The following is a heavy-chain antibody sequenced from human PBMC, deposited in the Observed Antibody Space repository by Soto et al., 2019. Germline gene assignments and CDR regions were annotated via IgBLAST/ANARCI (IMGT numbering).Heavy chain of an antibody. Sequence: GASVKVSCKASGYTFTSYDINWVRQATGQGLEWMGRMNPNSGNTGYAQKFQGSVTMTRNTSISTAYMELSSLRSEDTAVYYCARGLRGWAADRFDPWGQGTLFTVSS. CDR1: GYTFTSYD. CDR3: ARGLRGWAADRFDP. CDR2: MNPNSGNT. V-gene: IGHV1-8*01. D-gene: IGHD2-15*01. J-gene: IGHJ5*02.